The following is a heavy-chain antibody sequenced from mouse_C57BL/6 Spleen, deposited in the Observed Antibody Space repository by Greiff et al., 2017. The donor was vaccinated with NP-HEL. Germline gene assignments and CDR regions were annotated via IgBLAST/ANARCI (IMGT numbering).Heavy chain of an antibody. CDR2: IDPSDSYT. CDR3: AGGSSYEAMDY. V-gene: IGHV1-69*01. D-gene: IGHD1-1*01. Sequence: QVQLQQPGAELVMPGASVKLSCKASGYTFTSYWMHWVKQRPGQGLEWIGKIDPSDSYTNYNQKFKGKSTLTVDKSSSTAYMQLSSLTSEDSAVYYCAGGSSYEAMDYWGQGTSVTVSS. CDR1: GYTFTSYW. J-gene: IGHJ4*01.